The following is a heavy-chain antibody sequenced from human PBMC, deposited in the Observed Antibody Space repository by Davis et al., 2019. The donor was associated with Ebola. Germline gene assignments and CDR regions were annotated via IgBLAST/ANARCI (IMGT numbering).Heavy chain of an antibody. J-gene: IGHJ4*02. D-gene: IGHD6-13*01. Sequence: GESLKISCAASGFTFSTYAMTWVRQAPGKGLEWVSSISDTGRGTYYADSVKGRFTISTDKSMNTLFLQMNNLRADDTAVYYCATSAAAAGNDWGQGTLVTVSS. CDR2: ISDTGRGT. CDR3: ATSAAAAGND. V-gene: IGHV3-23*01. CDR1: GFTFSTYA.